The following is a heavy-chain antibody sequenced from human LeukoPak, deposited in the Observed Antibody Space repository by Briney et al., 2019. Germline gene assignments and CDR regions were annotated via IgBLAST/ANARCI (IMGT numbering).Heavy chain of an antibody. D-gene: IGHD3-10*01. CDR2: IYYSGST. CDR3: ARGGMVRRSYYYYYMDV. J-gene: IGHJ6*03. V-gene: IGHV4-39*07. CDR1: GGSISSSSYY. Sequence: SETLSLTCTVSGGSISSSSYYWGWIRQPPGKGLEWIGSIYYSGSTYYNPSLKSRVTISVDTSKNQFSLKLSSVTAADTAVYYCARGGMVRRSYYYYYMDVWGKGTTVTVSS.